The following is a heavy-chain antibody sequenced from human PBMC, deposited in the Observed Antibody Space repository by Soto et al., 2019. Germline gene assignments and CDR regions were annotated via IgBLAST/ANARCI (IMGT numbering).Heavy chain of an antibody. V-gene: IGHV3-30*18. CDR1: GFTFSSYG. J-gene: IGHJ3*02. CDR3: AKDRLGRGLEAFDI. CDR2: ISYDGSKK. D-gene: IGHD3-16*01. Sequence: GGSLRLSCAASGFTFSSYGMHWVRQAPGKGLEWLALISYDGSKKNHADSVKGRFTISRDNSNNTLYLQVNSLRPEDTAVYYCAKDRLGRGLEAFDIWGQGTMVTVSS.